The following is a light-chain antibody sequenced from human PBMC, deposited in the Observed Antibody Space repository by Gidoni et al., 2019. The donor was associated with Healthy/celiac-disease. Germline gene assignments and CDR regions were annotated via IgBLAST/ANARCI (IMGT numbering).Light chain of an antibody. CDR2: GNS. Sequence: QSVLTQPPSVSGAPGQSVTISCTGSSSNIGAGYDVHGYQQLPGTAPKLLIYGNSNRPSGVPDRFSGSKSGTSASRASTGLQAEDEADYYCQSYDSSLSAVVFGGGTKLTVL. CDR3: QSYDSSLSAVV. J-gene: IGLJ2*01. V-gene: IGLV1-40*01. CDR1: SSNIGAGYD.